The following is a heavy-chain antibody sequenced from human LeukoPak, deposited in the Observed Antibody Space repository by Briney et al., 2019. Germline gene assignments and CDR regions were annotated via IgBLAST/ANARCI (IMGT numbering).Heavy chain of an antibody. D-gene: IGHD6-13*01. Sequence: PGGSLRLSCAASGFTFSSYAMSWVRQAPGKGLEWVSAISGSGGSTYYADSVKGRFTISRDNSKNTLYLQMNSLRAEDTAVYYCAKGVGSSSRKWYVPYYFDYWGQGTLVTVSS. V-gene: IGHV3-23*01. CDR2: ISGSGGST. J-gene: IGHJ4*02. CDR3: AKGVGSSSRKWYVPYYFDY. CDR1: GFTFSSYA.